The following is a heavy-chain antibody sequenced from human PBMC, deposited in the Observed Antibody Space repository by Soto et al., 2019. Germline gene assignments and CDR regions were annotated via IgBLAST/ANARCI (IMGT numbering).Heavy chain of an antibody. V-gene: IGHV5-10-1*01. J-gene: IGHJ4*02. CDR1: GYSFTAYW. Sequence: GESLKISCQASGYSFTAYWITWVRQMPGKGLEWMATIDPSDSYVDYSPSFRGHVTFSVDRSITTVYLQWNSLKASDSAMYFCTRRASHSFYHFDFWGQGALVTVSS. D-gene: IGHD5-18*01. CDR3: TRRASHSFYHFDF. CDR2: IDPSDSYV.